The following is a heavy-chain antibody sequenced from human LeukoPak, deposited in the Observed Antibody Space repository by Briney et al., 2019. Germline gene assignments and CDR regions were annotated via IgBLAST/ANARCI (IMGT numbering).Heavy chain of an antibody. CDR3: ARVGLFRYCSGGSCYSFDY. V-gene: IGHV4-39*07. CDR2: IYYSGST. Sequence: SETLSLTCTVSGGSISSSSYYWGWIRQPPGTGLEWIGSIYYSGSTYYNPSLKSRVTISVDTSKNQFSLKLSSVTAADTAVYYCARVGLFRYCSGGSCYSFDYWGQGTLVTVSS. J-gene: IGHJ4*02. D-gene: IGHD2-15*01. CDR1: GGSISSSSYY.